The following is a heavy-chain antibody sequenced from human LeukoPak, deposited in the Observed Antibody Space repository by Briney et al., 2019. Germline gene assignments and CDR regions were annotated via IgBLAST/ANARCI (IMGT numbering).Heavy chain of an antibody. J-gene: IGHJ4*02. CDR3: AREVLGAYFDY. Sequence: GWSLRLSCAASGFTFSSYGMHWVRRAPGKGLEWVAVIWYDGSNKYYADSVKGRFTISRDNSKNTLYLQMNSLRAEDTAVYYCAREVLGAYFDYWGQGTLVTVSS. D-gene: IGHD1-26*01. CDR1: GFTFSSYG. CDR2: IWYDGSNK. V-gene: IGHV3-33*01.